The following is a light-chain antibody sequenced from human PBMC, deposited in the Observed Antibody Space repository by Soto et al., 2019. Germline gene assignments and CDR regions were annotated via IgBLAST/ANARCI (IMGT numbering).Light chain of an antibody. CDR1: QSLLHSSGHNC. Sequence: DLVMTQSPLSLPVTPGEPASISCRSSQSLLHSSGHNCLDWYLQKPGKSPQLLIYFGSNRASGVPDRISGSGSGTDFTLKISRVEAEDVGLYYCMQTLQTPLTFGGGTKVEIK. J-gene: IGKJ4*01. CDR3: MQTLQTPLT. V-gene: IGKV2-28*01. CDR2: FGS.